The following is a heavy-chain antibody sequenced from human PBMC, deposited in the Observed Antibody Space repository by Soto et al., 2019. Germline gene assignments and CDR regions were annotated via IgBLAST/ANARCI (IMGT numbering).Heavy chain of an antibody. V-gene: IGHV4-34*01. Sequence: SETLSLTCAVYGGSFRGYYCNWIRQPPGKGLEWIGEIDHSGYTNYNPSLKSRVTISVDTSKNQFSLRLTSVTAADTAVYYCARVRDWFDPWGQGTLVTVSS. CDR3: ARVRDWFDP. CDR1: GGSFRGYY. CDR2: IDHSGYT. J-gene: IGHJ5*02. D-gene: IGHD3-3*01.